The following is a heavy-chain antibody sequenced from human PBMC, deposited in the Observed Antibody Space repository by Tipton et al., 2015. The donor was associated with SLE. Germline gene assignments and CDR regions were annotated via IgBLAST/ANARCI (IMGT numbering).Heavy chain of an antibody. CDR2: ISRSSSFI. CDR3: ARGSDTSSSGPNY. Sequence: EASGFTFSSYSMHWVRQAPGKGLEWVSAISRSSSFIYYADSVEGRLAVSRDNAENSLYLQMNNLRAEDTAVYYCARGSDTSSSGPNYWGQGTLVAVSS. CDR1: GFTFSSYS. D-gene: IGHD6-6*01. J-gene: IGHJ4*02. V-gene: IGHV3-21*01.